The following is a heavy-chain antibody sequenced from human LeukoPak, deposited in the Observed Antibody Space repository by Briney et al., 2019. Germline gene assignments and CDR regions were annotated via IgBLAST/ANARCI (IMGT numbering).Heavy chain of an antibody. J-gene: IGHJ6*03. CDR3: HQAEPYYYYMDV. D-gene: IGHD1-14*01. CDR1: GGSISSGDYY. V-gene: IGHV4-30-4*01. Sequence: PSQTLSLTCTVSGGSISSGDYYWSWIRQPPGKGLEWIGYIYYSGSTYYNPSLKSRVTISVDTSKNQFSLKLSSVTAADTAVYYCHQAEPYYYYMDVWGKGTTVTVSS. CDR2: IYYSGST.